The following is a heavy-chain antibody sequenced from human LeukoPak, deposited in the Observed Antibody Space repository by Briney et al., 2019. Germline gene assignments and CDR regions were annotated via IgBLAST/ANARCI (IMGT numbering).Heavy chain of an antibody. CDR2: ISGSGGST. J-gene: IGHJ5*02. Sequence: PGGSLRLSCAASGFTFSSYGMSWVRQAPGKGLEWVSAISGSGGSTYYADSVKGRFTISRDNSKNTLYLQMNSLRAEDTAVYYCAKEGGQWLVVGWFDPWGQGTLVTVSS. CDR1: GFTFSSYG. D-gene: IGHD6-19*01. V-gene: IGHV3-23*01. CDR3: AKEGGQWLVVGWFDP.